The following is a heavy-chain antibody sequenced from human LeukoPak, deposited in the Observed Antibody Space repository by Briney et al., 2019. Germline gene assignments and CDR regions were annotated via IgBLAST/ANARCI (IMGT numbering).Heavy chain of an antibody. CDR3: ARDLPYYDSSGYPHYYYYYGMDV. Sequence: SETLSLTCTVSGGSISSYYWSWIRQPAGKGLEWIGRTYTSGSTNYNPSLKSRVTMSVDTSKNQFSLKLSSVTAADTAVYYCARDLPYYDSSGYPHYYYYYGMDVWGQGTTVTVSS. V-gene: IGHV4-4*07. CDR1: GGSISSYY. CDR2: TYTSGST. D-gene: IGHD3-22*01. J-gene: IGHJ6*02.